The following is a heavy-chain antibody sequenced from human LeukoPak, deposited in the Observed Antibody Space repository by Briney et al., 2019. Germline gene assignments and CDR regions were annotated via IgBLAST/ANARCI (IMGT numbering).Heavy chain of an antibody. CDR3: ARGYCSGGSCYSGNWFDP. CDR2: INPNSGGT. Sequence: ASVKVSCKSSGYTFTGYYMHWERQAPGQGLEWMGWINPNSGGTNYAQKFPGRGTMARDTSISTAYMELSRLRSDDTAVYYCARGYCSGGSCYSGNWFDPWGQGTLVTVSS. CDR1: GYTFTGYY. D-gene: IGHD2-15*01. J-gene: IGHJ5*02. V-gene: IGHV1-2*02.